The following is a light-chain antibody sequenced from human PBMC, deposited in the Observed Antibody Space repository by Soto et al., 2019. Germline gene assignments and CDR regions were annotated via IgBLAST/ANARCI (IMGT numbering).Light chain of an antibody. CDR3: QQRSNWPPSIT. J-gene: IGKJ5*01. CDR2: DAS. CDR1: QSVSSY. Sequence: EIVLTQSPATLSLSPGERATLSCRASQSVSSYLAWYQQKPGQAPRLLIYDASNRAIGIPARFSGSGSGTDFTLTISSLEPEDFAVYYCQQRSNWPPSITFGQGTRLEIK. V-gene: IGKV3-11*01.